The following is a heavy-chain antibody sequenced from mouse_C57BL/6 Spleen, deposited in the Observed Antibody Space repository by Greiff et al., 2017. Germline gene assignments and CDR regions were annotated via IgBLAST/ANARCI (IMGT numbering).Heavy chain of an antibody. Sequence: DVQLVESGGGLVKPGGSLKLSCAASGFTFSDYGMHWVRQAPEKGLEWVAYISSGSSTIYYADTVKGRFTISRDNAKNTLFLQMTSLRSEDTAMYYCARGYYYAMDDWGQGTSVTVS. CDR3: ARGYYYAMDD. V-gene: IGHV5-17*01. CDR2: ISSGSSTI. J-gene: IGHJ4*01. CDR1: GFTFSDYG.